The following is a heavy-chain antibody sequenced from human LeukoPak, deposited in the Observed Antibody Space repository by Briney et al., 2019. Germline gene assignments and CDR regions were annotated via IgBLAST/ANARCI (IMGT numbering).Heavy chain of an antibody. D-gene: IGHD1-14*01. J-gene: IGHJ5*02. CDR1: GFTFNTYC. V-gene: IGHV3-48*01. CDR2: ISYGGDSI. Sequence: GGSLRLSCATSGFTFNTYCMNWVRQAPGKGLEWLSYISYGGDSIYYADSVEGRFTISRDNARNSLYLEMNNLRPEDKAIYYCAKSPSGLYKGTFWAWGQGTLVTVSS. CDR3: AKSPSGLYKGTFWA.